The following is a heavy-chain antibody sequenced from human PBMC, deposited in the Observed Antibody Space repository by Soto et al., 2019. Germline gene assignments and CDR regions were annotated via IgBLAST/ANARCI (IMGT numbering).Heavy chain of an antibody. CDR1: GDTFNNYG. J-gene: IGHJ4*02. CDR3: ARRGLDGQRVGQCPYFDS. V-gene: IGHV1-69*01. CDR2: IIPLLGTT. D-gene: IGHD3-16*01. Sequence: QVQLVQSGAEVKQPGSSVKVSCKVSGDTFNNYGFSWVRQAPGQGLEWMGGIIPLLGTTNYAQKFQASVTIGGDESTRTAYMELSSLRSNDTAVYLGARRGLDGQRVGQCPYFDSWGQGTMVIVSS.